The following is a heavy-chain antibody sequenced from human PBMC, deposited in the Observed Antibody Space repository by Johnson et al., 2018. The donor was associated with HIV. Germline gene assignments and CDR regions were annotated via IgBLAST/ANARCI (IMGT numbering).Heavy chain of an antibody. CDR3: ANNLGTAGGAFDI. V-gene: IGHV3-7*01. CDR1: GFTFSSYW. D-gene: IGHD7-27*01. J-gene: IGHJ3*02. CDR2: IKQDGSEK. Sequence: MQLVESGGGLVQPGGSLRLSCEASGFTFSSYWMSWVRQAPGKGLEWVANIKQDGSEKYYVGSVEGRFTISRDNTKSSLFLQMNSLRGEDTAVYYCANNLGTAGGAFDIWGQGTTVTVSS.